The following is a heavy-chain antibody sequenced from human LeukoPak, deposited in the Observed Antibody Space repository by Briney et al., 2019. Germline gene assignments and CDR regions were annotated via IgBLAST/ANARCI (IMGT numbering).Heavy chain of an antibody. D-gene: IGHD3-22*01. CDR3: TTHSSYFDSMGYFDY. CDR1: GFTVSSYA. V-gene: IGHV3-23*01. Sequence: GGSLRLSCAASGFTVSSYAMSWVRQAPGKGLESVKGRFTISRDNSKNTLYLHMNSLRAEDTAVYYCTTHSSYFDSMGYFDYWGQGTLVTVSS. J-gene: IGHJ4*02.